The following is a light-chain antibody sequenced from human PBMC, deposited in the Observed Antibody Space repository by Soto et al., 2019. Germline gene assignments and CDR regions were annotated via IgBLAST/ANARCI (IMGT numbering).Light chain of an antibody. CDR2: DTS. V-gene: IGKV3-11*01. Sequence: EIVLTQSPATLSLSPGERATLSCRASQSVGSSLAWYQQQPGQAPRLLIYDTSNRATGIPARFSGSGSGTDFPLTISRLAPEDFAVYYCQQRSNRPLLWTFGGGTKVEIK. CDR1: QSVGSS. CDR3: QQRSNRPLLWT. J-gene: IGKJ4*01.